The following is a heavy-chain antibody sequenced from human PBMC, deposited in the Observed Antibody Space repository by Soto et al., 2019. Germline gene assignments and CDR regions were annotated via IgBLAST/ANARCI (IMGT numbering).Heavy chain of an antibody. Sequence: GGSLRLSCAASGFTFSSYGMHWVRQAPGKGLEWVAVIWYDGSNKYYADSVKGRFTISRDNSKNTLYLQMNSLRAEDTAVYYCARDSKGDILTGFGRCFDPWGQGTLVPVSS. V-gene: IGHV3-33*08. CDR3: ARDSKGDILTGFGRCFDP. CDR2: IWYDGSNK. CDR1: GFTFSSYG. D-gene: IGHD3-9*01. J-gene: IGHJ5*02.